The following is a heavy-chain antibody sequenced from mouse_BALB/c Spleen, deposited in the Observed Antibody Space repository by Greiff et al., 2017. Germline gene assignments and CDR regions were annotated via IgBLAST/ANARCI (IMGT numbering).Heavy chain of an antibody. J-gene: IGHJ4*01. CDR3: ARLPVVASYYYAMDY. D-gene: IGHD1-1*01. Sequence: ELMKPGASVKLSCKASGYTFTSYWINWIKQRPGQGLEWIGRIAPGSGSTYYNEMFKGKATLTVDTSSSTAYIQLSSLSSEDSAVYFCARLPVVASYYYAMDYWGQGTSVTVSS. CDR1: GYTFTSYW. V-gene: IGHV1S41*01. CDR2: IAPGSGST.